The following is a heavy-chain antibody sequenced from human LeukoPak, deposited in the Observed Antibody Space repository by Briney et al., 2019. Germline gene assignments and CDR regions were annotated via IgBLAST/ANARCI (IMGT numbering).Heavy chain of an antibody. V-gene: IGHV4-38-2*01. CDR3: ARHIRRDYVYNAFDI. CDR2: SYHSGST. Sequence: KPSETLSLTCAASGYSISSGYYWGWIRQPPGKGLECIGSSYHSGSTYYKPSLKSRVTISVDTSKNPLSLKLRSVTAADVAVYYSARHIRRDYVYNAFDIWGQGTMVTVSS. J-gene: IGHJ3*02. CDR1: GYSISSGYY. D-gene: IGHD4-17*01.